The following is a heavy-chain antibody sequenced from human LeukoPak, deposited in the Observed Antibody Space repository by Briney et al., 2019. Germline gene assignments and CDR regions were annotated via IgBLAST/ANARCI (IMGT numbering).Heavy chain of an antibody. V-gene: IGHV3-30*02. CDR2: IRHDGGDK. CDR1: GYTFSSHG. Sequence: GGSLRLSCATSGYTFSSHGLHWVRQAPGKGLECVASIRHDGGDKYYSESVKGRFTISKDNTKNRLFLYMNSLRPEDTAVYYCVRWSGTYPLYYLDYWGQGTLVAVSS. D-gene: IGHD1-26*01. J-gene: IGHJ4*02. CDR3: VRWSGTYPLYYLDY.